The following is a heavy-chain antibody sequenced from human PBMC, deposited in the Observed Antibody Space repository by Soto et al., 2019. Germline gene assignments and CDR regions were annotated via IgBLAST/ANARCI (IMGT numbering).Heavy chain of an antibody. CDR3: ARDRCSGGSCSDDAFDI. V-gene: IGHV1-18*01. J-gene: IGHJ3*02. D-gene: IGHD2-15*01. CDR1: GYTFTSYG. CDR2: ISAYNGNT. Sequence: QVQLVQSGAEVKKPGASVKVSCKASGYTFTSYGISWVRQAPGQGLEWMGWISAYNGNTNYAQKLQGRVTMTTDTSTSTAYMELRRLRSDDTAVYYCARDRCSGGSCSDDAFDIWGQGTMVTVSS.